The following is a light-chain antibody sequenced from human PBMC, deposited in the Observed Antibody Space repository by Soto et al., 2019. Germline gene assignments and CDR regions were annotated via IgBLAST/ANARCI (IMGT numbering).Light chain of an antibody. J-gene: IGLJ1*01. CDR1: SSAVGGYNY. CDR3: SSYTSSSTYV. CDR2: EVS. V-gene: IGLV2-14*01. Sequence: QSALTQPASVSGSPGQSITISCTGTSSAVGGYNYVSWYQQHPGKAPKLMIYEVSHRPSGVSNRFSGSKSGNTASLTISGLQAEDEADYYCSSYTSSSTYVFGTGTKVTVL.